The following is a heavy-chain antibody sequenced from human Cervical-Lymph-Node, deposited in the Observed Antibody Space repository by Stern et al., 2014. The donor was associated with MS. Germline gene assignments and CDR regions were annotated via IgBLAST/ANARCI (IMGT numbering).Heavy chain of an antibody. CDR2: IYYSGST. Sequence: VQLVESGPGLVKPSQTLSLTCTVSGGSISSGGYYWSWIRQHPGKGLEXIGYIYYSGSTYYNPSLKSRVTISVDTSKNQFSLKLSSVTAADTAVYYCARERDDFWSGYTYGMDVWGQGTTVTVSS. V-gene: IGHV4-31*03. D-gene: IGHD3-3*01. CDR1: GGSISSGGYY. J-gene: IGHJ6*02. CDR3: ARERDDFWSGYTYGMDV.